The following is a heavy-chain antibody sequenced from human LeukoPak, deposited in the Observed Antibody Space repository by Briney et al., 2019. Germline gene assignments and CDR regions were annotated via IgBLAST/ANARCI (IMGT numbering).Heavy chain of an antibody. V-gene: IGHV4-34*01. Sequence: GSLRLSCAVSGFTFSDYYMSWIRQPPGKGLEWIGEINHSGSTNYNPSLKSRVTISVDTSKNQFSLKLSSVTAADTAVYYCARVSKYQLLRRWFDPWGQGTLVTVSS. CDR2: INHSGST. J-gene: IGHJ5*02. CDR3: ARVSKYQLLRRWFDP. D-gene: IGHD2-2*01. CDR1: GFTFSDYY.